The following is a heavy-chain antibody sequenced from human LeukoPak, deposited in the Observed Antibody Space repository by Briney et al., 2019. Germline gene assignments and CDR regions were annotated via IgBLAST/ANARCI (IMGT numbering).Heavy chain of an antibody. D-gene: IGHD6-13*01. CDR2: INHSGST. CDR1: GGSFSDYY. J-gene: IGHJ4*02. Sequence: SETLSLTSAVYGGSFSDYYWSWIRQPPWKGLEWIGEINHSGSTNYNPSLKSRVTISVDTSKNQFSLKLSSVTAADTAVYYCARRGWYSREFDYWGQGTLVTVSS. CDR3: ARRGWYSREFDY. V-gene: IGHV4-34*01.